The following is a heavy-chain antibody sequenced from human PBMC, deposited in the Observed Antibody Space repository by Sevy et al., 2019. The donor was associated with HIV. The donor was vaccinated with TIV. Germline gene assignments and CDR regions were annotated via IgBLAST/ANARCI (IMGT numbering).Heavy chain of an antibody. CDR1: GFSFRNFG. V-gene: IGHV3-30*18. J-gene: IGHJ6*02. Sequence: GGSLRLSCAASGFSFRNFGMHWVRQAPGKGLEWLALISFDGDTKYYGYSVKGRFTISRDNSKNTLYLQMNSLRVEDTAVYYCAKRGGHDTSGYVSYYYYGMDVWGQGTTVTVSS. CDR2: ISFDGDTK. D-gene: IGHD3-22*01. CDR3: AKRGGHDTSGYVSYYYYGMDV.